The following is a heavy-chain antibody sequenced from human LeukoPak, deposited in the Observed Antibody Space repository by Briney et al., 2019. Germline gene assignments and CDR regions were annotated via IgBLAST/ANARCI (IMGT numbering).Heavy chain of an antibody. CDR2: ISGGGGGT. CDR3: AKDLGGKPYYCYGWDV. CDR1: GFTFSSYA. V-gene: IGHV3-23*01. J-gene: IGHJ6*02. Sequence: PTGGSLRLSCAASGFTFSSYAMSWVRQAPGKGLEWVSAISGGGGGTFYADSVKGRFTISRDNSKNTLYLEVNSLRAEDTAVYYCAKDLGGKPYYCYGWDVWGQGTTVTVSS.